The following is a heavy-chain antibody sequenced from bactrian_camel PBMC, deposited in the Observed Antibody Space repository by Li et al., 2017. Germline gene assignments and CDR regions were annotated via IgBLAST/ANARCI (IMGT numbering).Heavy chain of an antibody. CDR2: ITTGTGNT. CDR1: AYTGGPFY. CDR3: AADRRSEPLFGMGVPAY. D-gene: IGHD3*01. Sequence: VQLVESGGGLVQTGGSLRLSCAASAYTGGPFYMAYFRQAPGKEREGVATITTGTGNTDYADSVKGRFTVSRDNGKNTLYLQMNSPKTEDTAVYYCAADRRSEPLFGMGVPAYWGQGTQVTVS. V-gene: IGHV3S1*01. J-gene: IGHJ4*01.